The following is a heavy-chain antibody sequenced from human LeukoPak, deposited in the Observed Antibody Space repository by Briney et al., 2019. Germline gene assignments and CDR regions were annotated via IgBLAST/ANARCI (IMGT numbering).Heavy chain of an antibody. D-gene: IGHD3-22*01. Sequence: PGGSLRLSCAASGFTFSSYSMSWVRKAPGKELEWVSSISSSSSYIYYADSVKGRFTISRDNAKNTLYLQMNSLRAEDTAVYYCAKDRDYYDSSGYPTYFDYWGQGTLVTVSS. CDR2: ISSSSSYI. CDR1: GFTFSSYS. CDR3: AKDRDYYDSSGYPTYFDY. V-gene: IGHV3-21*04. J-gene: IGHJ4*02.